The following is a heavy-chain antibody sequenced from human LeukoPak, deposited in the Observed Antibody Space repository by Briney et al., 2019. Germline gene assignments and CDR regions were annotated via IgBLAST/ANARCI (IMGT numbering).Heavy chain of an antibody. D-gene: IGHD2-15*01. J-gene: IGHJ4*02. CDR1: GFTFSSYS. Sequence: PGGSLRLSCAASGFTFSSYSMNWVRQAPGKGLEWVSSISISSSYIYYADSVKVRFTISRANAKISLYLQMTSLRAEDTAVYYCARDSHEYCSGGSCYSGVFDYWGQGTLVTVSS. CDR3: ARDSHEYCSGGSCYSGVFDY. CDR2: ISISSSYI. V-gene: IGHV3-21*01.